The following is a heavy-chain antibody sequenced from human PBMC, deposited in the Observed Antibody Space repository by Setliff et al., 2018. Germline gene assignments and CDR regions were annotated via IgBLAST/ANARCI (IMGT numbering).Heavy chain of an antibody. D-gene: IGHD6-19*01. V-gene: IGHV4-34*01. J-gene: IGHJ4*02. CDR1: GGGGSFSAYY. Sequence: SLTCGVSGGGGSFSAYYWSWIRQPPGKGLEWIGEISPGGSTIYNPSLRSRVTMSVDTAKNRFSLNRTSVTAADTAVYYCATSGFGSAGSCYSFDDCGQGALVTVSS. CDR2: ISPGGST. CDR3: ATSGFGSAGSCYSFDD.